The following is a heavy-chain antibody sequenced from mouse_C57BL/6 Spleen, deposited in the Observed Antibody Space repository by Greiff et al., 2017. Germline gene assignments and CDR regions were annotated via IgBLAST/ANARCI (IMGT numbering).Heavy chain of an antibody. V-gene: IGHV6-3*01. D-gene: IGHD3-2*02. Sequence: EVNLFYSLFFFFPPGVSLPLSSFASGFTFSPSSLPPLRQSPETFLQWVAQIRLKSDNYATHYSQSVKGRFTISRDDSKSSVYLQMNNLRAEDTGIYYCTGATVRSGYEDYAMDYWGQGTSVTVSS. J-gene: IGHJ4*01. CDR3: TGATVRSGYEDYAMDY. CDR1: GFTFSPSS. CDR2: IRLKSDNYAT.